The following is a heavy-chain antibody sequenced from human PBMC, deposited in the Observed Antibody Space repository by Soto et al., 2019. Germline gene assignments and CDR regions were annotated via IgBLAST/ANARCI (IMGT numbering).Heavy chain of an antibody. CDR2: IKSKTDGGTT. J-gene: IGHJ4*02. CDR1: GFTFSNAW. D-gene: IGHD5-12*01. CDR3: TTMDVVATIALNY. V-gene: IGHV3-15*01. Sequence: PGGSLRLSCAASGFTFSNAWMSWVRQAPGKGPEWVGRIKSKTDGGTTDYAAPVKGRFTISRDDSKNTLYLQMNSLKTEDTAVYYCTTMDVVATIALNYWGQGTLVTVSS.